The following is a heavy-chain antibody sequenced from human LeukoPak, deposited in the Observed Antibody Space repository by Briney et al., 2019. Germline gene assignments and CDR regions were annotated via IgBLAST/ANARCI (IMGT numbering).Heavy chain of an antibody. V-gene: IGHV3-43*02. CDR3: ARSRDDSSGYYYVLHRPFDY. D-gene: IGHD3-22*01. CDR1: GFTFDDYA. Sequence: GGSLRLSCAASGFTFDDYALHWVRQTPGKGLEWVSLIIADGTSTYYADSVKGRFTISRDNSKNFLYLQMNSLRTEDTAFYYCARSRDDSSGYYYVLHRPFDYWGQGALVTVSS. J-gene: IGHJ4*02. CDR2: IIADGTST.